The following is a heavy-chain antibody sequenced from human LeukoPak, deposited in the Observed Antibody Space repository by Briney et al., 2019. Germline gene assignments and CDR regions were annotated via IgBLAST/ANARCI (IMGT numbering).Heavy chain of an antibody. CDR1: GFTFDDYA. CDR2: ISWNSGSI. CDR3: ATARNFRFEY. D-gene: IGHD1-7*01. V-gene: IGHV3-9*01. J-gene: IGHJ4*02. Sequence: PGRSLRLSCAASGFTFDDYAMHWVRQAPGKGLEWVSGISWNSGSIGYADSVKGRFTISRDYAKDTLFLQMNNLRTEDTALYFCATARNFRFEYWGQGSLVIVSA.